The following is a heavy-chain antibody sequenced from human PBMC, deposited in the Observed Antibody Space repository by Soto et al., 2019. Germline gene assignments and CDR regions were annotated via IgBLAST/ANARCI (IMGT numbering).Heavy chain of an antibody. D-gene: IGHD3-9*01. CDR1: GGSISNLGYS. J-gene: IGHJ5*02. CDR3: ARAGTYDILTGYYNARFGP. CDR2: IYHSGST. Sequence: SETLSLTCAVSGGSISNLGYSWSWIRQPPGKGLEWIGYIYHSGSTYYNPSLKSRVTISVDRSKNQFSLKLSSVTAADTAVYYCARAGTYDILTGYYNARFGPWGQGTLVTVSS. V-gene: IGHV4-30-2*01.